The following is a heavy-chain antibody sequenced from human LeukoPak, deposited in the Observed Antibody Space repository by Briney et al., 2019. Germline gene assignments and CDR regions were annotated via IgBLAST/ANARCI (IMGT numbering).Heavy chain of an antibody. Sequence: SETLYLTCTVSGGSISSYYWGWIRQPPGKGLEWIGYIYTSGSTNYNPSLKSRVTISVDTSKNQFSLKLSSVTAADTAVYYCARQGYCSSTSCYTSYYFDYWGQGTLVTVSS. CDR3: ARQGYCSSTSCYTSYYFDY. V-gene: IGHV4-4*09. CDR1: GGSISSYY. D-gene: IGHD2-2*02. CDR2: IYTSGST. J-gene: IGHJ4*02.